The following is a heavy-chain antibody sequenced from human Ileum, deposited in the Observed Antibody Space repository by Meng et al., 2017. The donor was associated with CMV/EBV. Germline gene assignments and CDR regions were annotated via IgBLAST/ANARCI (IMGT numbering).Heavy chain of an antibody. CDR2: IGNQHFSGTL. CDR3: SRWGTETQQLLPY. D-gene: IGHD3-16*01. Sequence: GESLKISCTASGFTFADYCLTWVRQAPGKGLEWVGFIGNQHFSGTLQYAASVKGRFTFSRDDSKNIAYLQMNSLRTEDTAVYYCSRWGTETQQLLPYCGQGTLVTVSS. CDR1: GFTFADYC. V-gene: IGHV3-49*04. J-gene: IGHJ4*02.